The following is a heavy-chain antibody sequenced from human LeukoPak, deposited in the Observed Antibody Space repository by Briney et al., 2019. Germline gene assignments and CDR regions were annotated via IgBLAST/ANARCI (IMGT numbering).Heavy chain of an antibody. CDR1: GFTVSRNY. Sequence: PGGSLRLSCAASGFTVSRNYMSWVRQAPGKGLVWVSRINSDGSSTSYADSVKGRFTISRDNAKNTLYLQMNSLRAEDTAVYYCARESESGDAFDIWGQGTMVTVSS. J-gene: IGHJ3*02. V-gene: IGHV3-74*01. CDR2: INSDGSST. D-gene: IGHD1-26*01. CDR3: ARESESGDAFDI.